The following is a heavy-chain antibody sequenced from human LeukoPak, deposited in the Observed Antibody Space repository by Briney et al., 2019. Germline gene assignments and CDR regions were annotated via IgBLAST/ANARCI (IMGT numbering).Heavy chain of an antibody. CDR3: ARYSRSGWYFDY. J-gene: IGHJ4*02. V-gene: IGHV4-59*08. CDR1: GGSISSYY. CDR2: IYYSGST. D-gene: IGHD6-19*01. Sequence: SETLSLTCTVSGGSISSYYWSWIRQPPGKGLEWIGYIYYSGSTNYSPSLKSRVTISVDTSKNQFSLKLSSVTAADTAVYYCARYSRSGWYFDYWGQGTLVTVSS.